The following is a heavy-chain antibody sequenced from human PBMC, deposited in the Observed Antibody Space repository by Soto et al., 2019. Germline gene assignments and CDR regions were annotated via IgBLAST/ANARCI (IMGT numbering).Heavy chain of an antibody. CDR3: ARISNYYYYYGMDV. Sequence: PTLVNPTETLTLTCTVSGFSLSNARMGVSWIRQPPGKALEWLAHIFSNDEKSYSTSLKSRLTISKDTSKSQVVLTMTNMDPVDTATYYRARISNYYYYYGMDVWGQGTTVTVSS. J-gene: IGHJ6*02. CDR1: GFSLSNARMG. V-gene: IGHV2-26*01. CDR2: IFSNDEK.